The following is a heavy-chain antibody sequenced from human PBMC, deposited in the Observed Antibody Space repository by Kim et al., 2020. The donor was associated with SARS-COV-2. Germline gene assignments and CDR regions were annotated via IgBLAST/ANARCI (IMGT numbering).Heavy chain of an antibody. CDR2: ISGSGGST. Sequence: GGSLRLSCVASGFTFSSYAMSWVRQAPGKGLEWVSAISGSGGSTYYADSVKGRFTISRDNSKNTLYLQMNSLRAEDTAVYYCAKDPTQRTTVTFDYWGQGTLVTVSS. V-gene: IGHV3-23*01. D-gene: IGHD4-17*01. CDR1: GFTFSSYA. J-gene: IGHJ4*02. CDR3: AKDPTQRTTVTFDY.